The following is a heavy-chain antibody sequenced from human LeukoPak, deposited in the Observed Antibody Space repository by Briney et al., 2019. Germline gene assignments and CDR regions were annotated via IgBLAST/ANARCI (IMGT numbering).Heavy chain of an antibody. CDR1: GFTFSSYA. Sequence: GGSLRLSYAASGFTFSSYAMSWVRQAPGKGLEWVSAISGSGGSTYYADSVKGRFTISRDNSKNTLYLQMNSLRAEDTAVYYCAKGLFSSSSQLDYWGQGTLVTVSS. CDR3: AKGLFSSSSQLDY. V-gene: IGHV3-23*01. CDR2: ISGSGGST. D-gene: IGHD6-6*01. J-gene: IGHJ4*02.